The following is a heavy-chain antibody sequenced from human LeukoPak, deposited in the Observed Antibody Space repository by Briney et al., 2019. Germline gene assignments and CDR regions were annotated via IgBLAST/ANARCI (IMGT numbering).Heavy chain of an antibody. CDR3: ARWYYDILTGYTAGSFDY. J-gene: IGHJ4*02. CDR2: ISAYNGNT. V-gene: IGHV1-18*01. CDR1: GYTFTSYG. Sequence: ASVKVSCKASGYTFTSYGISWVRQAPGQGLEWMGWISAYNGNTNYAQKLQGRVTMTTDTSTSTAYMELSSLRSEDTAVYYCARWYYDILTGYTAGSFDYWGQGTLVTVSS. D-gene: IGHD3-9*01.